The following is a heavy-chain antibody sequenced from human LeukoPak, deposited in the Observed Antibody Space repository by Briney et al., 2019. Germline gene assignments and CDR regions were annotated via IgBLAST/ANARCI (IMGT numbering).Heavy chain of an antibody. J-gene: IGHJ4*02. CDR1: GFTFSSYW. CDR3: TRGYSGSYRIDY. CDR2: INSDGSTT. V-gene: IGHV3-74*01. D-gene: IGHD1-26*01. Sequence: GGSLRLSCAASGFTFSSYWMHWVRQAPGKGLVWVSRINSDGSTTSDADSVKGRFTISGDNAKNTLYLQMNSLRAEDTAVYYCTRGYSGSYRIDYWGQGTLVTVSS.